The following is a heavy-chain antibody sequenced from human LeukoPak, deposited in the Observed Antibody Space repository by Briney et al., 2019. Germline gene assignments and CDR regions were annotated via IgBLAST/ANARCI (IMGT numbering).Heavy chain of an antibody. CDR3: ATPNTYYYDSSGPHDWFDP. J-gene: IGHJ5*02. V-gene: IGHV1-2*02. CDR2: INPNSGGT. D-gene: IGHD3-22*01. CDR1: RYTFTGYY. Sequence: GASVKVSCKASRYTFTGYYMHWVRQAPGQGLEWMGWINPNSGGTNYAQKFQGRVTMTEDTSTDTAYMELSSLRSEDTAVYYCATPNTYYYDSSGPHDWFDPWGQGTLVTVSS.